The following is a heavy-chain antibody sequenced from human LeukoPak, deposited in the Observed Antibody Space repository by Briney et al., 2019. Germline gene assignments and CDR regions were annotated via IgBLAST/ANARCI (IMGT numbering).Heavy chain of an antibody. V-gene: IGHV4-39*01. D-gene: IGHD3-10*01. Sequence: PSETLSLTCTVSGGSISSYYWGWIRQPPGKGLEWIGSIYYSGSTYYNPSLKSRVTISVDTSKNQFSLKLSSVTAADTAVYYCARWVRGVSNFDYWGQGTLVTVSS. CDR2: IYYSGST. CDR3: ARWVRGVSNFDY. J-gene: IGHJ4*02. CDR1: GGSISSYY.